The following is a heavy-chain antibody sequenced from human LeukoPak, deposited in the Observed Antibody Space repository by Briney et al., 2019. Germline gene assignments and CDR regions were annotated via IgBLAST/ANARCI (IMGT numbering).Heavy chain of an antibody. CDR1: GYTFISYG. J-gene: IGHJ4*02. V-gene: IGHV1-18*04. D-gene: IGHD3-22*01. CDR2: ISVYNNNT. CDR3: ATAPYYDVDY. Sequence: GASVKVSCKASGYTFISYGISWVRQAPGQGLEWMGWISVYNNNTKYAQKVQDRVTMTTDTSTSTAYMELRSLRSDDTAVYYCATAPYYDVDYWGQGTLVTVSS.